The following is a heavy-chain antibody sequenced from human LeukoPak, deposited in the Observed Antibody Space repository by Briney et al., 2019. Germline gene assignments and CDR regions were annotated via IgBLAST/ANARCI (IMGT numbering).Heavy chain of an antibody. D-gene: IGHD2-2*01. V-gene: IGHV3-23*01. Sequence: GGSLRLSCAASGFTFSRYAVTWVRQAPGKGLEWVSAIYASGGGTFYADSVKGRFTISRDNAKNSLYLQMNSLRAEDTAVYYCARDPIVVVPAAIPDYWGQGTLVTVSS. J-gene: IGHJ4*02. CDR2: IYASGGGT. CDR3: ARDPIVVVPAAIPDY. CDR1: GFTFSRYA.